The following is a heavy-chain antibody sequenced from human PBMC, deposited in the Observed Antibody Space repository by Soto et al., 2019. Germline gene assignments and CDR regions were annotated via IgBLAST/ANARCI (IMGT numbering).Heavy chain of an antibody. CDR2: IKQDGSEK. D-gene: IGHD6-25*01. CDR1: GLTFSTYW. J-gene: IGHJ4*02. CDR3: ARGGGRVDY. Sequence: GGSLRLSCAASGLTFSTYWMSWVRQAPGKGLEWVANIKQDGSEKYYVDSVKGRFTISRDNAEKSLYLQMNSLRAEDTALYYCARGGGRVDYWGQGTLVTVSS. V-gene: IGHV3-7*04.